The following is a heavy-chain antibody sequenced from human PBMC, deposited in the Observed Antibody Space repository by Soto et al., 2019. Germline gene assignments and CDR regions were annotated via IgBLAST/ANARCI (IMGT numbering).Heavy chain of an antibody. CDR3: TRAEGGGGRWHAS. CDR2: IVPVLGLP. D-gene: IGHD3-16*01. V-gene: IGHV1-69*02. Sequence: QVHLVQSGAVVKKPGSSVRVACKTSGDIFNRYTIGWVRQAPGRGLEWMGRIVPVLGLPNYAQKFRGRITITADKSASSVYMDLNSLQSGDTALYYCTRAEGGGGRWHASGGQGTLVTVSS. CDR1: GDIFNRYT. J-gene: IGHJ1*01.